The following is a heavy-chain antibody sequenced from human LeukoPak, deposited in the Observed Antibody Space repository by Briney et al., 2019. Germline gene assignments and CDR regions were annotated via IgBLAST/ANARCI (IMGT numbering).Heavy chain of an antibody. V-gene: IGHV3-23*01. J-gene: IGHJ3*02. CDR3: AKVRDTRDWYKDAFDI. Sequence: GGSLRLSCAASGITFTSYAMSWVRRAPGKGLEWVSAITGTGGSTYYAASVKGRFTVSRDNSKNTLYLQMSSLRAEDTAMYYCAKVRDTRDWYKDAFDIWGQGTRVTVSS. CDR2: ITGTGGST. D-gene: IGHD6-19*01. CDR1: GITFTSYA.